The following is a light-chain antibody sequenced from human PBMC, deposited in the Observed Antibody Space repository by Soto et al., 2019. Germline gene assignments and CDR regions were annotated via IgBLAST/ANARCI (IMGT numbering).Light chain of an antibody. J-gene: IGKJ3*01. CDR1: QSIRDNY. CDR3: QQYITSPRGFT. V-gene: IGKV3-20*01. Sequence: EIVLTQSPGTLSLSPGERATLSCRASQSIRDNYLAWYQQKPGQAPRLLIYDAFSRAPGIPDRFSGSGSGTDFTLTISRLEPDDSAVYYCQQYITSPRGFTFGPGTRVDIK. CDR2: DAF.